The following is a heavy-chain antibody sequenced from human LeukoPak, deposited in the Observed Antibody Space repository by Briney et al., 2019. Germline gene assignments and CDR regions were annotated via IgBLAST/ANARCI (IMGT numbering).Heavy chain of an antibody. V-gene: IGHV1-69*05. CDR2: IIPIFGTA. J-gene: IGHJ6*02. Sequence: GASVKVSCKASGGTFSSYAISWVRQAPGQGLEWMGGIIPIFGTANYAQKFQGRVTITRDTSASTAYMELSSLRSEDTAVYYCARGSSTSLAYYGMDVWGQGTTVTVSS. CDR3: ARGSSTSLAYYGMDV. CDR1: GGTFSSYA. D-gene: IGHD2-2*01.